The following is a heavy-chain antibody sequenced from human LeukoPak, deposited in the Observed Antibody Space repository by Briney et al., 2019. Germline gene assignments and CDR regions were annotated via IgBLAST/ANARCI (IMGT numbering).Heavy chain of an antibody. Sequence: ASVKVSCKASGYTFTSYDINWVRQATGQGLEWMGWMNPNSVNTGYAQKFQGRVTITRNTSISTAYMELRRLRSEDTDVYYCARGSSSGYVPWGQGTLVTVSS. V-gene: IGHV1-8*03. J-gene: IGHJ4*02. CDR2: MNPNSVNT. D-gene: IGHD5-12*01. CDR3: ARGSSSGYVP. CDR1: GYTFTSYD.